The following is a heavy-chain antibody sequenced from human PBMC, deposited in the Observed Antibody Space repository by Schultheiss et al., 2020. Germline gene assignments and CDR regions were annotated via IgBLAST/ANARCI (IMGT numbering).Heavy chain of an antibody. CDR3: APNWFDP. CDR2: INSDGSST. V-gene: IGHV3-74*01. CDR1: GFTFSSYW. Sequence: GESLKISCVASGFTFSSYWMHWVRQAPGKGLVWVSRINSDGSSTNYADSVKGRFTMSRDNAKNTLYLQMNSLRAEDTAVYYCAPNWFDPWGQGTLVTGSS. J-gene: IGHJ5*02.